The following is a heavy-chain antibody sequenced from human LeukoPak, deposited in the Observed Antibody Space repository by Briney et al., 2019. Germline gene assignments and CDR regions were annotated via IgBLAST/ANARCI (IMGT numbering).Heavy chain of an antibody. CDR3: ARVPNSSGWSTFDY. D-gene: IGHD6-19*01. J-gene: IGHJ4*02. CDR2: ISSNGGNT. CDR1: GVTFSSYA. Sequence: GGSLRLSCAASGVTFSSYAMHWVRQAPGKGLEYVSAISSNGGNTFYANSVKGRFTVSRDSSKSTLYLQMGSLRPEDSAVYYCARVPNSSGWSTFDYWGLGTLVTVSS. V-gene: IGHV3-64*01.